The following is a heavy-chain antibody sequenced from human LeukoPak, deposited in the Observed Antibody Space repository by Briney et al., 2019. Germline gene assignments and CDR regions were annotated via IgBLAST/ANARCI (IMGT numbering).Heavy chain of an antibody. CDR2: IYTSGST. CDR3: ASSKTTGIFDY. D-gene: IGHD4-17*01. CDR1: GGSISSGSYY. J-gene: IGHJ4*02. V-gene: IGHV4-61*02. Sequence: SQTLSLTCTVSGGSISSGSYYWSWIRQPAGKGLEWIGRIYTSGSTNYNPSLKSRVTISVDTSKNQFSLKLSSVTAADAAVYYCASSKTTGIFDYWGQGTLATVSS.